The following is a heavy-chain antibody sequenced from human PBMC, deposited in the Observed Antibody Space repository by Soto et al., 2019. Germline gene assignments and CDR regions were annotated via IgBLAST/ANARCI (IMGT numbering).Heavy chain of an antibody. D-gene: IGHD2-2*01. J-gene: IGHJ5*02. CDR1: GGSISSYY. CDR2: IYYSGST. CDR3: ARAIVVVPAASILRAYDWFDP. V-gene: IGHV4-59*08. Sequence: QVQLQESGPGLVKPSETLSLTCTVSGGSISSYYWSWIRQPPGKGLEWIGYIYYSGSTNYNPSLKSRVTISVDPSKNQFSMKLSSVTDADTAVYYCARAIVVVPAASILRAYDWFDPWGQGTLVTVSS.